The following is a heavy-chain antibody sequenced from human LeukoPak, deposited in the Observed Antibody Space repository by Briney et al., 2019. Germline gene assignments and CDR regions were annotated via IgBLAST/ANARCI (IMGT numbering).Heavy chain of an antibody. V-gene: IGHV1-2*02. D-gene: IGHD4-17*01. CDR3: AREKGDYGDGNWFDP. Sequence: ASVKVSCKASGYTLTGYYMHWVRQAPGQGLEWMGWINPNGGGTNYAQKFQGRVTMTRDTSISTAYMELSRLRSDDTAVYYCAREKGDYGDGNWFDPWGQGTLVTVSS. CDR2: INPNGGGT. CDR1: GYTLTGYY. J-gene: IGHJ5*02.